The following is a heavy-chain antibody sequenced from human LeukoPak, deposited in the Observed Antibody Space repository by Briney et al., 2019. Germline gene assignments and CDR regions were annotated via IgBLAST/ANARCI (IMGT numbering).Heavy chain of an antibody. V-gene: IGHV3-30*02. CDR3: AKASGSSAYGLDY. CDR2: IRYDGSKK. Sequence: GGSLRLSCAASGFTFSSYSMHWVRQAPGKGLEWVAFIRYDGSKKYYADSVKGRFTISRDDSKNTVYLQMYSLRPEDTAVYYCAKASGSSAYGLDYWGQGTLVTVFS. CDR1: GFTFSSYS. J-gene: IGHJ4*02. D-gene: IGHD3-16*01.